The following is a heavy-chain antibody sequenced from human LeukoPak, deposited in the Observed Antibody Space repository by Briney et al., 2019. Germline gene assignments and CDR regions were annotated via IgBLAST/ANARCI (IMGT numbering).Heavy chain of an antibody. V-gene: IGHV3-30*01. CDR2: ISYDGSNK. CDR3: ARDEVIAAPLDY. J-gene: IGHJ4*02. CDR1: GFTFSSYA. D-gene: IGHD6-6*01. Sequence: GGSLRLSCAVYGFTFSSYAMHWVRQAPGKGLEWVAVISYDGSNKYYADSVKGRFTISRGNSKNTLYLQMNSLRAEDTAVYYCARDEVIAAPLDYWGQGTLVTVSS.